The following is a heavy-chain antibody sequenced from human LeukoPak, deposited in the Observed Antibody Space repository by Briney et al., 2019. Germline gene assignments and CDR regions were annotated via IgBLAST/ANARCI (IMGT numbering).Heavy chain of an antibody. J-gene: IGHJ4*02. V-gene: IGHV4-4*07. CDR2: IYTSGSI. CDR1: GASISSDY. CDR3: AGDSSRTYDY. Sequence: TLSLTCSVSGASISSDYWSWIRQPAGKGLEWIGRIYTSGSIDYNPSLKSRVTMSVDTSKNQFSLQLISVTAADTAVYYCAGDSSRTYDYWGQGTLVTVSS. D-gene: IGHD6-13*01.